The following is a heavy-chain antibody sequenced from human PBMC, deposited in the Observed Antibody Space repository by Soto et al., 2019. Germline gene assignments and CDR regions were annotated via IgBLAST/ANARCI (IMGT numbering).Heavy chain of an antibody. CDR1: GGSISSYY. V-gene: IGHV4-59*12. Sequence: PSETLSLTCTVSGGSISSYYWSWIRQPPGKGLELICYIYYSGSTNYNPSLKSRGTISVDTSKNQFSLKLSSVTAADTAVYYCARSITMARGGTPRPVVDFDYWGQGTLVTVSS. D-gene: IGHD3-10*01. CDR3: ARSITMARGGTPRPVVDFDY. CDR2: IYYSGST. J-gene: IGHJ4*02.